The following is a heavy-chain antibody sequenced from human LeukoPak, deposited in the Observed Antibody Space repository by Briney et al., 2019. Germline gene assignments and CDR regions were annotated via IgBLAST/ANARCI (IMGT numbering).Heavy chain of an antibody. CDR3: ARDLGAGSHRDCSGGSCYPYYYYYGMDV. Sequence: PSGTLSLTCAVSGGSISSSNWWSWVRQPPGKGLEWIGEIYHSGSTNYNPSLKSRVTISVDKSKNQFSLKLSSVTAADTAVYYCARDLGAGSHRDCSGGSCYPYYYYYGMDVWGQGTTVTVSS. V-gene: IGHV4-4*02. CDR1: GGSISSSNW. CDR2: IYHSGST. J-gene: IGHJ6*02. D-gene: IGHD2-15*01.